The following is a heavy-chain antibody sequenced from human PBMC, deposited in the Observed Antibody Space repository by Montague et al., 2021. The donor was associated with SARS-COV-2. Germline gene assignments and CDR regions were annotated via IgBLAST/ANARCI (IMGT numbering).Heavy chain of an antibody. Sequence: SETLSLTCTVSGYSISSGYYWGWIRQPPGKGLEWIGSIYHSGSTYYNPSLKSRVTISLDTSKNQFSLKLSSVTAADTAVYYCARERRYCSGGSCYSGWFDPWGQGTLVTVSS. CDR2: IYHSGST. J-gene: IGHJ5*02. V-gene: IGHV4-38-2*02. D-gene: IGHD2-15*01. CDR1: GYSISSGYY. CDR3: ARERRYCSGGSCYSGWFDP.